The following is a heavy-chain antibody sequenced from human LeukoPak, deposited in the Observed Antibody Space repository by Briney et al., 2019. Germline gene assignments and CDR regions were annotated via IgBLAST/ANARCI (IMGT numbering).Heavy chain of an antibody. CDR3: ARAPIAARRTYDY. CDR1: GGSFSGYY. Sequence: SETLSLTCAVYGGSFSGYYWSWIRQPPGKGLEWIGEINHSGSTNYNPSLKSRVTISVDTSKNQFSLKLSSVTAADTAVYYCARAPIAARRTYDYWGQGTLVTVSS. D-gene: IGHD6-6*01. V-gene: IGHV4-34*01. J-gene: IGHJ4*02. CDR2: INHSGST.